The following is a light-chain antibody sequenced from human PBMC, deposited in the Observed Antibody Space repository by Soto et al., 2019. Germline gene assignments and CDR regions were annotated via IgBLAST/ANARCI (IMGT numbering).Light chain of an antibody. CDR3: GTSDSSLSAHV. CDR1: TSNIGNDF. Sequence: QSVLTQPPSVSAAPGQKVTISCSGSTSNIGNDFVSWYQHLPGSAPKLVIFDNSKRPSGIPDRLSASKSGTSATLGITGLQPGDEADYYCGTSDSSLSAHVFGTGTKLTVL. J-gene: IGLJ1*01. CDR2: DNS. V-gene: IGLV1-51*01.